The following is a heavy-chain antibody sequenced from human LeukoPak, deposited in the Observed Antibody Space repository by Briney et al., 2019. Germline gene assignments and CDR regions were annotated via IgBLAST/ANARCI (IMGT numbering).Heavy chain of an antibody. D-gene: IGHD2-2*01. CDR3: ARGSSSTSRARPFDY. V-gene: IGHV4-31*03. CDR2: IYYSGST. CDR1: GGSISSGGYY. J-gene: IGHJ4*02. Sequence: PSETLSLTCTVSGGSISSGGYYWGWIRQHPGKGLEWIGYIYYSGSTYYNPSLKSRVTISVDTSKNQFSLKLSSVTAADTAVYYCARGSSSTSRARPFDYWGQGTLVTVSS.